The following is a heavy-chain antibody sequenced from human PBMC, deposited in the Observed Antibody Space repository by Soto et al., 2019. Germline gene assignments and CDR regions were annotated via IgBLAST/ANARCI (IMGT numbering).Heavy chain of an antibody. CDR2: IRSKANSYAT. CDR1: GFTFSGSA. Sequence: PGGSLRLSCASSGFTFSGSAMRLVRQASGKGLEWVGRIRSKANSYATEYAASVKGRFTISRDDSKNTAYLQMSSLKNEDTAVYYCTRHVADYWGQGTLVTVSS. V-gene: IGHV3-73*01. J-gene: IGHJ4*02. CDR3: TRHVADY.